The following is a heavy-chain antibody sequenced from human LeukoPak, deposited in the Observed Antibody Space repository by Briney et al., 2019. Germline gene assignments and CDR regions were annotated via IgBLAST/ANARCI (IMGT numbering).Heavy chain of an antibody. J-gene: IGHJ5*02. CDR2: IYSSGST. CDR1: GGSISGYY. CDR3: ARGYSNSGSYVGWFDP. D-gene: IGHD1-26*01. V-gene: IGHV4-4*07. Sequence: SETLSLTCTVSGGSISGYYWSWIRQPAGKGLEWIGRIYSSGSTNHNPSLKSRVTMSVDTSKNQFSPKLSSVTAADTAVYYCARGYSNSGSYVGWFDPWGQGTLVTVSS.